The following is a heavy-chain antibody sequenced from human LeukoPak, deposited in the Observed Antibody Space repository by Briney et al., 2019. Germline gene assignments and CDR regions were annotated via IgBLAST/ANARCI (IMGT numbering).Heavy chain of an antibody. CDR1: GFTFGSYG. CDR3: ARADCTGNSCWFDY. V-gene: IGHV3-33*01. CDR2: IGYDGSNK. Sequence: LPGGSLRLSCVASGFTFGSYGMHWVRQAPGKGLEWVALIGYDGSNKYYVDSVKGRFTISRDNSKNTLYLQANSLGAEDTAVYYCARADCTGNSCWFDYWGQGTLVTVYS. D-gene: IGHD2-2*01. J-gene: IGHJ4*02.